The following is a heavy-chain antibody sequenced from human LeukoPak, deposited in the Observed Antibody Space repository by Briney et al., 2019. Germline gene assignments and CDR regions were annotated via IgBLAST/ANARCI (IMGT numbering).Heavy chain of an antibody. Sequence: GGSLRLSCAASGFTFSSYAMSWVRQAPGKGLEWVSAVTGSGSSTYYADSVKGQFTITRDNSKKMLYLQMNSLRVEDTAIYCCAKEIYDSSGFIDFWGQGTLVTVSS. D-gene: IGHD3-22*01. CDR1: GFTFSSYA. CDR2: VTGSGSST. J-gene: IGHJ4*02. V-gene: IGHV3-23*01. CDR3: AKEIYDSSGFIDF.